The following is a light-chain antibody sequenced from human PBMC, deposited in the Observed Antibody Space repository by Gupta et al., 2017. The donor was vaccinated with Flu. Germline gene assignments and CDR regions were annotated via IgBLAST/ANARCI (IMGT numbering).Light chain of an antibody. Sequence: DIQMTQSPSSLSASVGDRVTITCRASQSISNYLNWYQQKPGKAPKLLIYSASSLQGGVPSRFSGSGAGTDFTLSISSLQPEDFATYYCQQSYSTPRTFGQWTKVEIK. V-gene: IGKV1-39*01. J-gene: IGKJ1*01. CDR1: QSISNY. CDR2: SAS. CDR3: QQSYSTPRT.